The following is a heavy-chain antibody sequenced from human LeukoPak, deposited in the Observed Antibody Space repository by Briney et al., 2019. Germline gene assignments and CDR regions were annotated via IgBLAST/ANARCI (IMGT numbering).Heavy chain of an antibody. CDR3: ARGVAAVGSPFAY. J-gene: IGHJ4*02. CDR1: GGSISSSSYY. D-gene: IGHD6-13*01. CDR2: IHYSGTT. V-gene: IGHV4-61*05. Sequence: SETLSLTCTVSGGSISSSSYYWGWIRQPPGKGLEWIGFIHYSGTTNYNPSLKSRVTISVDTSKNQFSLKLASVTAADTAVYYCARGVAAVGSPFAYWGQGTLVTVSS.